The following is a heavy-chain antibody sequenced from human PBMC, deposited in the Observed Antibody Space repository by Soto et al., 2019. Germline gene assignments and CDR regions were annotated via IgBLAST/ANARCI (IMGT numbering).Heavy chain of an antibody. Sequence: SETSLTCTVSGGSISNYYWSWIRQPPGKGLEWIGYVYYSGSTNYNPSLKSRVTISVDTSKNQFSLKLSSVTGADTAVYYCARGRGGYSDPWGRGTLVTVSP. V-gene: IGHV4-59*01. CDR3: ARGRGGYSDP. CDR1: GGSISNYY. J-gene: IGHJ2*01. CDR2: VYYSGST.